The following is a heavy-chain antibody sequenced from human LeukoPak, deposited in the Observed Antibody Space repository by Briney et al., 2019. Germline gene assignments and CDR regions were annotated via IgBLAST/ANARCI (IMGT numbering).Heavy chain of an antibody. V-gene: IGHV4-59*01. D-gene: IGHD3-16*01. CDR2: IHYSGRA. CDR1: GDSISGSY. CDR3: VKFGVDYDMGV. Sequence: SETLSLTCTVSGDSISGSYWTWVRQPPGQGLEWIGQIHYSGRADYNPSLKRRITISVDTSKNQMSLTLTSVTAADTAIYYCVKFGVDYDMGVRGQGTTVTVSS. J-gene: IGHJ6*02.